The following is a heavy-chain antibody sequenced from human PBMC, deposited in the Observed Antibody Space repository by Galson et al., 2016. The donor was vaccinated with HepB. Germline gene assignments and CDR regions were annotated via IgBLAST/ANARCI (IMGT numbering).Heavy chain of an antibody. CDR1: GFTFSIYG. D-gene: IGHD6-19*01. J-gene: IGHJ4*02. CDR3: AKDRIAVENYCDD. V-gene: IGHV3-30*18. Sequence: SLRLSCAASGFTFSIYGMHWVRQAPGMGLEWVAFISYDGTNKYYADSVKGRFTISRDNSKNTLYLQMNSLRPEDTAVYYCAKDRIAVENYCDDWGQGSLVTVSS. CDR2: ISYDGTNK.